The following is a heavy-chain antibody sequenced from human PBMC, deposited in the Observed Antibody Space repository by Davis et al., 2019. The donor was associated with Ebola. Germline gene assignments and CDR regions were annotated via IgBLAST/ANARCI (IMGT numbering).Heavy chain of an antibody. J-gene: IGHJ4*02. V-gene: IGHV3-74*01. CDR2: IDTDGSPT. CDR1: EFTFRSYW. CDR3: ARDVAGRAGY. Sequence: GESLKISCVASEFTFRSYWFHLVRQAPGKGLELVSRIDTDGSPTNYADSVRGRFTISRANAKNTLFLQMNSLRADDTAVYYCARDVAGRAGYWGQGNLVTVSS.